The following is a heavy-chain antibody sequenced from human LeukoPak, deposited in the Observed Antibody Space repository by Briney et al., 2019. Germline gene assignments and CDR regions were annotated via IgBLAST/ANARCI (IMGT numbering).Heavy chain of an antibody. CDR3: ARDGYCSGGSCYANDY. J-gene: IGHJ4*02. D-gene: IGHD2-15*01. V-gene: IGHV1-46*01. Sequence: ASVKVSCTASGYTFTSYYMHWVRQAPGQGLEWMGIINPSGGSTSYAQKFQGRVTMTRDISTSTVYMELSSLRSEDAAVYYCARDGYCSGGSCYANDYWGQGTLVTVSS. CDR1: GYTFTSYY. CDR2: INPSGGST.